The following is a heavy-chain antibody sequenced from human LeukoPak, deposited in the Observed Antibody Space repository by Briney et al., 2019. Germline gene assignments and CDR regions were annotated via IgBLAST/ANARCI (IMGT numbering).Heavy chain of an antibody. CDR3: ASPSSCGGSCYPIFDY. CDR1: GFTVSSNY. J-gene: IGHJ4*02. Sequence: PGGSLRLSCAASGFTVSSNYMSWVRQAPGKGLEWVSVIYSGGSTYYADSVKGRFTISRDNSKNTLYLQMNSLRAEDTAVYYWASPSSCGGSCYPIFDYWGQGTLVTVSS. D-gene: IGHD2-15*01. V-gene: IGHV3-66*01. CDR2: IYSGGST.